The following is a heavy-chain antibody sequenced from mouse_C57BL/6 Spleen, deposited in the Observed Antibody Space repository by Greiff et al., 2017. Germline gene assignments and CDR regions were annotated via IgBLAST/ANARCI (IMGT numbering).Heavy chain of an antibody. J-gene: IGHJ2*01. D-gene: IGHD4-1*01. Sequence: QVQLQQSGAELAKPGASVKMSCKASGYTFTSYWITWVKQRPGQGLEWIGDIYPGSGSTNYNEKFKSKATLPADTSSSTAYMQLSSLTSEDSAVCYCAENWDDWGQGTTLTVSS. CDR1: GYTFTSYW. V-gene: IGHV1-55*01. CDR2: IYPGSGST. CDR3: AENWDD.